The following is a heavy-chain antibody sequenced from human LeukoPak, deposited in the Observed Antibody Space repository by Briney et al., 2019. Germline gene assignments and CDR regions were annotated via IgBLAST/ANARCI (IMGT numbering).Heavy chain of an antibody. CDR2: IWYDGNNK. V-gene: IGHV3-33*01. Sequence: GGSLRLSCAASGFTSSTYGMHWVRQAPGKGLEWVAFIWYDGNNKYYADSVTGRFTISRDTAKNSVYLQMNSLRVEDTAVYYCARDSGRYGYYMDVWGKGTTVTVSS. J-gene: IGHJ6*04. CDR3: ARDSGRYGYYMDV. D-gene: IGHD1-26*01. CDR1: GFTSSTYG.